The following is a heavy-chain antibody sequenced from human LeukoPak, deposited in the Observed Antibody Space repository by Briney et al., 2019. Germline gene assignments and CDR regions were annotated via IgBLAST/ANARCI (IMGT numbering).Heavy chain of an antibody. J-gene: IGHJ4*02. V-gene: IGHV1-69*05. CDR2: IIPIFGTA. CDR3: ARVDRAARGVFDY. Sequence: SVKVSCKASGGTFSSYAISWVRQAPGQGLEWMGGIIPIFGTANYAQKFQGRVTITTDESTSTAYMELSSLRSEDTAVYYCARVDRAARGVFDYWGQGTLVTVSS. CDR1: GGTFSSYA. D-gene: IGHD2-15*01.